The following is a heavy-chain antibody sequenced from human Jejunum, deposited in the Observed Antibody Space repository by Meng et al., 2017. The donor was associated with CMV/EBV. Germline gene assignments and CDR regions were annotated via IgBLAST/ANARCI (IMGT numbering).Heavy chain of an antibody. V-gene: IGHV3-21*02. CDR3: ARDIDH. CDR2: ISSSSSYI. CDR1: GFSVRNTY. J-gene: IGHJ5*02. Sequence: EGKLLGAGGGFVQAGWYLSLSCAASGFSVRNTYMTGIRQAPGKGLEWVSSISSSSSYINYADSVNGRFTISRDNAKNSLYLQMNSLRVEDTAIYYCARDIDHWGQGTLVTVSS.